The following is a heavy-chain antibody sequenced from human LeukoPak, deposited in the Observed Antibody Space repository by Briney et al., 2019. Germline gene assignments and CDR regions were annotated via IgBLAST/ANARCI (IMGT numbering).Heavy chain of an antibody. J-gene: IGHJ4*02. Sequence: GGSLRLSCAASGFTFSNAYMNSVREAPGKGLEWVGRIKPKTDGETTEYAAPVKGRFTISRDDSKNTLYLQMNSLKTEDTAVYYCTTDRPDTAINSFDYWGQGTLVSVSS. CDR1: GFTFSNAY. V-gene: IGHV3-15*07. CDR2: IKPKTDGETT. CDR3: TTDRPDTAINSFDY. D-gene: IGHD5-18*01.